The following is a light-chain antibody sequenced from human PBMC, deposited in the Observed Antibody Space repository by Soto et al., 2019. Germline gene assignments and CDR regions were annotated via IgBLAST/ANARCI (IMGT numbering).Light chain of an antibody. Sequence: QSALTQPASVSGSPGQSITISCTGTSSDVGSYNLVSWYQQHPGKAPKLMIYEGSKRPSGVSNRCSGSKSGNTASLTISGLQAEDEAEYYCCSYAGIWVFGGGTKLTVL. CDR3: CSYAGIWV. V-gene: IGLV2-23*01. CDR2: EGS. CDR1: SSDVGSYNL. J-gene: IGLJ3*02.